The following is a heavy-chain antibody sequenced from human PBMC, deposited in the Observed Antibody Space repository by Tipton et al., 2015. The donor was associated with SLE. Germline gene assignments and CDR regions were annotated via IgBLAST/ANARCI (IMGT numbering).Heavy chain of an antibody. CDR2: IYSGGST. D-gene: IGHD6-19*01. V-gene: IGHV3-53*05. CDR3: ARERRAGYWYFDL. J-gene: IGHJ2*01. CDR1: GFTVSSNY. Sequence: GSLRLSCAASGFTVSSNYMNWVRQAPGKGLEWVSVIYSGGSTYYADSVKGRFTISRDNSKNTLYLQMNSLRAEDTAVYYCARERRAGYWYFDLWGRGTLVTVSS.